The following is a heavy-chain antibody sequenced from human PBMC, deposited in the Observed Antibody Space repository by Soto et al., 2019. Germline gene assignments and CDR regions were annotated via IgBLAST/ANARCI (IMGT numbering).Heavy chain of an antibody. D-gene: IGHD5-18*01. J-gene: IGHJ6*02. CDR2: IDPNSGAT. Sequence: QVYLVQSGAEVRRPGASVKVSCTAFGYILTGYSLHWVRQAPGQGLEWMGWIDPNSGATNSAERFHGRVSMTRDPSISAAYVELSSLRSDDSAVYYCARGYGSSPNMELRFGMDVWGQGTTISVSS. CDR1: GYILTGYS. V-gene: IGHV1-2*02. CDR3: ARGYGSSPNMELRFGMDV.